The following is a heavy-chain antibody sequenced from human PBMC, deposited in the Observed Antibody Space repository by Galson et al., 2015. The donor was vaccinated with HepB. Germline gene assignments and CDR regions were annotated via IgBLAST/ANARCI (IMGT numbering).Heavy chain of an antibody. CDR2: ISAYNGNT. D-gene: IGHD6-13*01. CDR3: ARDAWQLVIRGWFDP. CDR1: GYTFTSYG. V-gene: IGHV1-18*01. Sequence: SVKVSCKASGYTFTSYGISWVRQAPGQGLEWMGWISAYNGNTNYAQKLQGRVTMTTDTSTSTAYMELRSLRSDDTAVYYCARDAWQLVIRGWFDPWGQGTLVTVSS. J-gene: IGHJ5*02.